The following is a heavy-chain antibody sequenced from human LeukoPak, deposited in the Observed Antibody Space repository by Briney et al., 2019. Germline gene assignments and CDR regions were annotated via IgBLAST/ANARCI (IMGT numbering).Heavy chain of an antibody. V-gene: IGHV1-8*03. J-gene: IGHJ4*02. CDR2: MNPNRGNT. CDR1: GYTFTSYD. D-gene: IGHD2-8*01. CDR3: ARGLGLTCTNGVCYTGRPPYYFDY. Sequence: ASVKVSCKASGYTFTSYDINWVRQATGQGLEWVGWMNPNRGNTGYAQKFPGRVTIPRNTSISTAYMELSSLRSEDTAVYYCARGLGLTCTNGVCYTGRPPYYFDYWGQGTLVTVSS.